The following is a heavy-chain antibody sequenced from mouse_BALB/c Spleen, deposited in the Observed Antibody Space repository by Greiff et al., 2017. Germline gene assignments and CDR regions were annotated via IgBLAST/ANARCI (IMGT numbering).Heavy chain of an antibody. Sequence: EVMLVESGGGLVQPGGSRKLSCAASGFTFSSFGMHWVRQAPEKGLEWVAYISSGSSTIYYADTVKGRFTISRDNPKNTLFLQMTSLRSEDTAMYYCAREDDYDWYFDVWGAGTTVTVSS. CDR1: GFTFSSFG. CDR3: AREDDYDWYFDV. CDR2: ISSGSSTI. D-gene: IGHD2-4*01. J-gene: IGHJ1*01. V-gene: IGHV5-17*02.